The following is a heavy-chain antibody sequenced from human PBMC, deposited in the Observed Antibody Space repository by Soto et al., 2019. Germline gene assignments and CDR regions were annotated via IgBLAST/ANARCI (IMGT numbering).Heavy chain of an antibody. CDR1: GFTFSSYS. CDR3: ARDPGYSYGTQFDY. CDR2: ISGSGGST. J-gene: IGHJ4*02. Sequence: PGGSLRLSCAASGFTFSSYSMNWVRQAPGKGLEWVSAISGSGGSTYYADSVKGRFTISRDNAKNSLYLQMNSLRAEDTALYYCARDPGYSYGTQFDYWGQRTLVTVSS. D-gene: IGHD5-18*01. V-gene: IGHV3-21*04.